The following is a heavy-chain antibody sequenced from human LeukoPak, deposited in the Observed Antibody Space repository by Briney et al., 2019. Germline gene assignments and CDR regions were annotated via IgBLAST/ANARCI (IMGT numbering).Heavy chain of an antibody. Sequence: GGSVRLSCAASGFTVRSNYMSWVRQAPGKGLEWVSLIYSGGSTYYADSVKGRFSISRENSKNTLYLQMNSLRAEDTAVYYCARDLSTDYDSSGYYFRAAFDIWGQGTMVTVSS. V-gene: IGHV3-66*01. CDR1: GFTVRSNY. J-gene: IGHJ3*02. CDR2: IYSGGST. CDR3: ARDLSTDYDSSGYYFRAAFDI. D-gene: IGHD3-22*01.